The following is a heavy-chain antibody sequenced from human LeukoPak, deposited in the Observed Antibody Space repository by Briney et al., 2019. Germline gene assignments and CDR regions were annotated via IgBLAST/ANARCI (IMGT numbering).Heavy chain of an antibody. CDR1: GGSISSGGYS. CDR2: IYYRGST. V-gene: IGHV4-61*08. Sequence: SETLSLTCAVSGGSISSGGYSWSWIRQPPGKGLEWIGYIYYRGSTNYNPSLKSRVTISVDTSKDQFSLKLSSVTAADTAVYYCARLSGYSSGHYYSDYWGQGTLVTVSS. D-gene: IGHD3-22*01. CDR3: ARLSGYSSGHYYSDY. J-gene: IGHJ4*02.